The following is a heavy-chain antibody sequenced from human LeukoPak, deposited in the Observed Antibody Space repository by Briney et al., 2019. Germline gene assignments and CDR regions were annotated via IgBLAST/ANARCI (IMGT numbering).Heavy chain of an antibody. J-gene: IGHJ4*02. CDR2: INHSGNT. CDR1: GESFSDYY. CDR3: ARVKTVVTQPGLFDY. V-gene: IGHV4-34*01. Sequence: SETLSLTCAVYGESFSDYYWSWIRQPPGKGLEWIGEINHSGNTNYNPSLKSRVTISVDTSKNQFSLKLSSVTAADTAVYYCARVKTVVTQPGLFDYWGQGTLVTVSS. D-gene: IGHD4-23*01.